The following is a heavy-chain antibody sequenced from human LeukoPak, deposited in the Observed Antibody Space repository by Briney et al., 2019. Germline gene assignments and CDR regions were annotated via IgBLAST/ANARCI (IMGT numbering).Heavy chain of an antibody. V-gene: IGHV3-30-3*01. J-gene: IGHJ4*02. CDR2: ISFDGGNK. CDR3: ARGRAGIAAAGFDY. CDR1: GFTFSMSA. D-gene: IGHD6-13*01. Sequence: GGSLRLSCATSGFTFSMSAMHWVRLAPGKGLDWVAVISFDGGNKFYADSVEGRFSISRDNSKNTLYLQMNSLGLDDTAVYFCARGRAGIAAAGFDYWGQGTLVTVSS.